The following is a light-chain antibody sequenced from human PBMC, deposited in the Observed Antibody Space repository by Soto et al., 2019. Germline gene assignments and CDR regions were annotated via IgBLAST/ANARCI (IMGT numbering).Light chain of an antibody. J-gene: IGLJ1*01. V-gene: IGLV2-14*03. Sequence: QSALTQPASVSGSPGQSITISCTGTSSDVGGYNYVSWYQHHPGKAPKLLIYDVSNRPSGISNRFSGSKSDNTTSLTISELQPEDDAHYYCSSYTTSNTRQIVFGTGTKLTV. CDR3: SSYTTSNTRQIV. CDR1: SSDVGGYNY. CDR2: DVS.